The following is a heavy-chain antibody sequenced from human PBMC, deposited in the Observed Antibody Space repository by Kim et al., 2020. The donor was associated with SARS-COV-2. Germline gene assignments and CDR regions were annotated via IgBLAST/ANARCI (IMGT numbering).Heavy chain of an antibody. CDR1: GFTFSSYS. CDR3: ARDQRGGYSYGRSHVHYYYGMDV. Sequence: GGSLRLSCAASGFTFSSYSMNWVRQAPGKGLEWVSYISSSSTIYYADSVKGRFTISRDNAKNSLYLQMNSLRDEDTAVYYCARDQRGGYSYGRSHVHYYYGMDVWGQGTTVTVSS. J-gene: IGHJ6*02. V-gene: IGHV3-48*02. D-gene: IGHD5-18*01. CDR2: ISSSSTI.